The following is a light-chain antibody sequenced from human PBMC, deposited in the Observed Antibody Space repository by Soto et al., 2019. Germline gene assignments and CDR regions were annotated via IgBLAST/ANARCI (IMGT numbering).Light chain of an antibody. CDR3: CSYAGSSTYV. V-gene: IGLV2-23*02. CDR2: EVS. Sequence: QSVLTQPASVSGSPGQSITISCTGTSSVVGSYNLVSWYQQHPGKAPKLMIYEVSKRPSGVSNRFSGSKSGNTASLTISGLQADDEADYSCCSYAGSSTYVFGTVTKVTVL. CDR1: SSVVGSYNL. J-gene: IGLJ1*01.